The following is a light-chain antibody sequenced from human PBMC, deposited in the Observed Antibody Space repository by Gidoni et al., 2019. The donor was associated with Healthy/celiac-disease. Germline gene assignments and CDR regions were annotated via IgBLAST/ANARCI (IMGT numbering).Light chain of an antibody. V-gene: IGKV1-17*03. CDR1: QGITNN. Sequence: DIQMTQSPSAMSASVGDRVTITCRASQGITNNVAWFQQKPGEVPKRLIYGASSLQSGVPSRFSGSGSGIEFTLTISSLQPEDFATYYCLQHNSYPYSFGQGTKLEIK. CDR3: LQHNSYPYS. J-gene: IGKJ2*03. CDR2: GAS.